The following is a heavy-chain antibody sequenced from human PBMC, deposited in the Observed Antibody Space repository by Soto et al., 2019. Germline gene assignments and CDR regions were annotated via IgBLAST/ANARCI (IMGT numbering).Heavy chain of an antibody. CDR2: IKQDGSEK. J-gene: IGHJ6*02. Sequence: GGSMRLSCAASGFTFSSYWMSWVRQAPGKGLEWVANIKQDGSEKYYVDSVKGRFTISRDNAKNSLYLQMNSLRAEDTAVYCCASYMVRGYPTQLYGMDVWGQGTTVTVSS. D-gene: IGHD3-10*01. V-gene: IGHV3-7*03. CDR3: ASYMVRGYPTQLYGMDV. CDR1: GFTFSSYW.